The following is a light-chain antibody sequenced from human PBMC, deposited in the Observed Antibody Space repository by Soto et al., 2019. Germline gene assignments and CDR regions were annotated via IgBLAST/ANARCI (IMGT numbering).Light chain of an antibody. Sequence: EVVMTQSPATLSVSPGERATVSCRASQSVGSNLAWYQQKPGQAPRLLIYGASTRASGIPARFTGSGSGTEFTLNISSLQSEDFALYYCQQYNNWPPYTFGQGTNLDIK. CDR3: QQYNNWPPYT. V-gene: IGKV3D-15*01. CDR2: GAS. CDR1: QSVGSN. J-gene: IGKJ2*01.